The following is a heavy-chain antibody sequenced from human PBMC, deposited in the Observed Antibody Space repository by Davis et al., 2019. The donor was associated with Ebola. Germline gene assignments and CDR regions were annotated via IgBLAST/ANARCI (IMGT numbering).Heavy chain of an antibody. V-gene: IGHV3-23*01. D-gene: IGHD1-7*01. CDR1: GFTLRSYA. CDR3: ARKRPGTAWFDP. J-gene: IGHJ5*02. Sequence: GESLKISCAASGFTLRSYAMSWFRQAPGKGLEWISVISGSGGTTNYADSVKGRLTISRDNAKNSLYLQMNSLRPEDTAVYFCARKRPGTAWFDPWGQGTLVTVSS. CDR2: ISGSGGTT.